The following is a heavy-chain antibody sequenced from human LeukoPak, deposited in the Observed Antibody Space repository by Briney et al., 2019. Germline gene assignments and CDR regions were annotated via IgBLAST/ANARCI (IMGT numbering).Heavy chain of an antibody. V-gene: IGHV3-23*01. Sequence: GGSLRLSCAAPGFSFSNYAMTWVRQAPGKGLEWVSVIGSDGGGIQYADSVKGRFSISRDNSKNTLYLQMNSLRVEDTAVYYCAKYAPPTTVVTRFFDYWGQGTLVTVSS. J-gene: IGHJ4*02. CDR3: AKYAPPTTVVTRFFDY. CDR2: IGSDGGGI. CDR1: GFSFSNYA. D-gene: IGHD4-23*01.